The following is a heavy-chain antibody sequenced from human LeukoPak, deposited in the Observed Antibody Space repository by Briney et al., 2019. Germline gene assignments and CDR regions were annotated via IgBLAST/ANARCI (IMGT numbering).Heavy chain of an antibody. V-gene: IGHV3-23*01. J-gene: IGHJ3*02. D-gene: IGHD3-10*01. CDR1: GFSFSTYA. CDR3: AKGFRGAATDAFDI. Sequence: GGSLRLSCAASGFSFSTYAMNWVRQAPGKGLEWVSLISGDGESTYADSVKGRFTLSRDNSKRTLYLQMNSLRAEDTAVYYCAKGFRGAATDAFDIWGQGTMVTVSS. CDR2: ISGDGEST.